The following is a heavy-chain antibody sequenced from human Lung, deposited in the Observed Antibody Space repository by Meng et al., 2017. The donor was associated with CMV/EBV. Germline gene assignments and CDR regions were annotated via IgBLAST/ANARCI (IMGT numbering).Heavy chain of an antibody. CDR2: INHSGST. V-gene: IGHV4-34*01. J-gene: IGHJ5*02. Sequence: GSLRLSCAVYGGSFSGYYWSWIRQSPGKGLEWIGEINHSGSTNYNPSLKSRVTISVDTSKNQFALKLSSVTAADTAVYYCAIRLRFLEWLLYLDWFDPWGQGNLVTVSS. D-gene: IGHD3-3*01. CDR1: GGSFSGYY. CDR3: AIRLRFLEWLLYLDWFDP.